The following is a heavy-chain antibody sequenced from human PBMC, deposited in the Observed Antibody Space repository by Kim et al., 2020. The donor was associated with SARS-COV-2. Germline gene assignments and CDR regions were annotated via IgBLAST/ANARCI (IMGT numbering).Heavy chain of an antibody. J-gene: IGHJ6*02. D-gene: IGHD2-2*02. CDR3: AKDLGYCSSTSCYRVYYYGMDV. Sequence: GGSLRLSCAASGFTFSSYGMHWVRQAPGKGLEWVAVISYDGSNKYYADSVKGRFTISRDNSKNTLYLQMNSLRAEDTAVYYCAKDLGYCSSTSCYRVYYYGMDVWGQGTTVTVSS. V-gene: IGHV3-30*18. CDR1: GFTFSSYG. CDR2: ISYDGSNK.